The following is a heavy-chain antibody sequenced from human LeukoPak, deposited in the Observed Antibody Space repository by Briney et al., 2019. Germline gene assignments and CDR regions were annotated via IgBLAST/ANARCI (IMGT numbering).Heavy chain of an antibody. V-gene: IGHV4-59*12. D-gene: IGHD3-9*01. Sequence: SETLSLTCTVSGGSISSYYWSWIRQPPGKGLEWIGYIYYSGSTNYNPSLKSRVTISVDTSKNQFPLKLSSVTAADTAVYYCARGLDILPGYSHFDYWGQGTLVTVSS. CDR1: GGSISSYY. J-gene: IGHJ4*02. CDR3: ARGLDILPGYSHFDY. CDR2: IYYSGST.